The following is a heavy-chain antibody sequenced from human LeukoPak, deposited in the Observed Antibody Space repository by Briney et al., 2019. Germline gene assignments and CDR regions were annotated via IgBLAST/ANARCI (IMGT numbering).Heavy chain of an antibody. J-gene: IGHJ4*02. CDR1: GFTFSSSS. D-gene: IGHD3-22*01. CDR3: ARDLYHFDSSDYGDY. V-gene: IGHV3-30*01. Sequence: GGSLRLSCAASGFTFSSSSMNWVRQAPGKGLEWVAVIPYDGGTKYYADSVKGRFTISRDNSENTLYLQMNSLRAEDTAVYYCARDLYHFDSSDYGDYWGQGALVTVSS. CDR2: IPYDGGTK.